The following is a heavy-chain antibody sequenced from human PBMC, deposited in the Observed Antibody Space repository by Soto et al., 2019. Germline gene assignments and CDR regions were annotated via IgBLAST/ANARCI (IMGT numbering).Heavy chain of an antibody. CDR3: AKAYFVWSSEQPYYFDY. CDR1: GFTFSNYA. J-gene: IGHJ4*02. D-gene: IGHD3-16*01. CDR2: ISGRGGRS. Sequence: EVQLLDSGGGLVQPGGSLRRSCAASGFTFSNYAMTWVRQGPGKGLEWDSGISGRGGRSYYADSVKGRFTISRDNSKSTLYLQMNSLRAEDPAVYYCAKAYFVWSSEQPYYFDYWGQGTLVTVSS. V-gene: IGHV3-23*01.